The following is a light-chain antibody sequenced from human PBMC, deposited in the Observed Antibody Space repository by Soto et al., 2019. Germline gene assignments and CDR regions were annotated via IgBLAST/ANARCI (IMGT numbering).Light chain of an antibody. V-gene: IGLV1-47*01. J-gene: IGLJ2*01. CDR3: AAWDDSLSGPV. CDR2: RND. CDR1: SSNIGSNY. Sequence: QSALTQPPSASGTPGQRVTISCSGSSSNIGSNYGYWYQQLPGTAPKLLIFRNDQRPSGVPDRFSGSKSGTSASLAISGLRSEDEADYYCAAWDDSLSGPVFGGGTKLTVL.